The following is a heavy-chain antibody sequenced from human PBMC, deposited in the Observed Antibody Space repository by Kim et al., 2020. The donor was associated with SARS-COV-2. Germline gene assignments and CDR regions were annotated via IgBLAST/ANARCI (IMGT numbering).Heavy chain of an antibody. CDR3: ARGYGSGTNY. CDR2: ST. Sequence: STGSANSVKGRFTISRDNAKNTLYLQMNSLRLEDTAVYYCARGYGSGTNYWGQGTLVTVST. J-gene: IGHJ4*02. V-gene: IGHV3-74*01. D-gene: IGHD3-10*01.